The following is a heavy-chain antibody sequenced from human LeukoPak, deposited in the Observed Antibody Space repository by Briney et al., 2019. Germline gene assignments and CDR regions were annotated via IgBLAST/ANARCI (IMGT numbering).Heavy chain of an antibody. CDR1: GFTFSSYG. Sequence: GGSLRLSCAASGFTFSSYGMHWVRQAPGKGLEWVAFIRYDGSNKYYADSVKGRFTISRDNSKNTLYLQMNSLRAEDTAVYYCAKERGFRNSGFDYWGQGTLVTVSS. J-gene: IGHJ4*02. V-gene: IGHV3-30*02. CDR2: IRYDGSNK. CDR3: AKERGFRNSGFDY. D-gene: IGHD1-1*01.